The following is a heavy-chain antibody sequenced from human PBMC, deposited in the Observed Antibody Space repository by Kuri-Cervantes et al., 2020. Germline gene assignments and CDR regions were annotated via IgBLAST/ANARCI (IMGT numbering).Heavy chain of an antibody. CDR2: FDPEDGET. D-gene: IGHD3-10*01. J-gene: IGHJ4*02. Sequence: ASVKVSCKASGYTFTSYYMHWVRQAPGQGLEWMGGFDPEDGETIYAQKFQGRVTMTEDTSTDTAYMELSSLRSEDTAVYYCATITMVQGVIILFDYWGQGTLVTVSS. CDR1: GYTFTSYY. V-gene: IGHV1-24*01. CDR3: ATITMVQGVIILFDY.